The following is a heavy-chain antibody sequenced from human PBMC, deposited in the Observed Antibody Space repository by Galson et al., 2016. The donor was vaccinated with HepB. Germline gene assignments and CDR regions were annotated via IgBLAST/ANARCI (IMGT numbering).Heavy chain of an antibody. D-gene: IGHD2-15*01. J-gene: IGHJ4*02. Sequence: SVKVSCKASGYTFTSYAMSWVRQAPGQRLEWMGWINAGNGNTKYSQTFQGRVTITRDTSASTAHMDLSSLRSEDTAVYYCARAADGYCSGGSCPNPHFDDWGQGTLVTVSS. CDR3: ARAADGYCSGGSCPNPHFDD. CDR1: GYTFTSYA. V-gene: IGHV1-3*01. CDR2: INAGNGNT.